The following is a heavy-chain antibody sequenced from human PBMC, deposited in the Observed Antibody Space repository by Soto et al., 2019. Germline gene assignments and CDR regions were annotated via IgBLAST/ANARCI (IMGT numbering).Heavy chain of an antibody. D-gene: IGHD2-21*01. Sequence: SETLSLTCSVSGAALNSGNYYWSWIRQVPGKGLEWIGHIYVTGAVDYSPSLRDRITISQDTSERQFSLNLRLVTGADTAVYYCARLRIATNNYKWFDPWGQGTLVTVSS. CDR2: IYVTGAV. CDR3: ARLRIATNNYKWFDP. J-gene: IGHJ5*02. V-gene: IGHV4-31*03. CDR1: GAALNSGNYY.